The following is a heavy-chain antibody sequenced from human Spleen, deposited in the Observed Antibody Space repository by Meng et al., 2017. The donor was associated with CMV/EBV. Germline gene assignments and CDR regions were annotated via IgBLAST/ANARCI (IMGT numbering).Heavy chain of an antibody. Sequence: ASVKVSCKASGYTFTSYGLSWVRQAPGQGLEWMGWINPNSGGTTYAQKFQGRVSMTGDTSITTVYMELSRLRSDDMAVYYCARVKRYCTGGSCSSTGYYGMDVWGQGTTVTVSS. V-gene: IGHV1-2*02. D-gene: IGHD2-15*01. CDR1: GYTFTSYG. J-gene: IGHJ6*02. CDR2: INPNSGGT. CDR3: ARVKRYCTGGSCSSTGYYGMDV.